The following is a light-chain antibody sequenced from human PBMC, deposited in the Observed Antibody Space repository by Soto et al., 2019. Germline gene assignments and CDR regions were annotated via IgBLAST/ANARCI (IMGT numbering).Light chain of an antibody. Sequence: SAVTQPPSASGSPGQSVTISCTGTSSDVGGYNYVSWYQQHPGKAPKLMIYEVSKRPSGVPDRFSGSKSGNTASLTVSGLQAEDEADYYCSSYAGSNLYVFGTGTKVTVL. CDR1: SSDVGGYNY. CDR3: SSYAGSNLYV. CDR2: EVS. V-gene: IGLV2-8*01. J-gene: IGLJ1*01.